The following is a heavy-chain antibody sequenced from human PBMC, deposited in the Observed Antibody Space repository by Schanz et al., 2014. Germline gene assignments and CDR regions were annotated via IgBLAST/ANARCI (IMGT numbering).Heavy chain of an antibody. V-gene: IGHV3-30*02. CDR1: GFTFSEVY. J-gene: IGHJ4*02. CDR3: ARDDGGGYNQIDY. Sequence: VRLVESGGGLVEPGGSLRLSCSGSGFTFSEVYMSWVRQAPGKGLEWVAFIRYDGSNKYYADSVKGRFTISRDNSKNTLYLQMNSLRLEDTAVYYCARDDGGGYNQIDYWGQGALVTVSS. D-gene: IGHD5-12*01. CDR2: IRYDGSNK.